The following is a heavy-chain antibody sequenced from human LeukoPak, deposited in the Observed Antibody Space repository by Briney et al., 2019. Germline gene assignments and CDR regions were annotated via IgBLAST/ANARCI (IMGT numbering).Heavy chain of an antibody. CDR1: GYSFPTYW. V-gene: IGHV5-51*01. Sequence: GESLKISCKTSGYSFPTYWIGWVGQMPAKGLEWMGIIYPGDSDTRDSPSFQGQVTISADTSISTAYLQRSSLKASDSAMYYCARQSQGGNSKWHYYWGQGTLVTVSS. CDR2: IYPGDSDT. CDR3: ARQSQGGNSKWHYY. D-gene: IGHD5-18*01. J-gene: IGHJ4*02.